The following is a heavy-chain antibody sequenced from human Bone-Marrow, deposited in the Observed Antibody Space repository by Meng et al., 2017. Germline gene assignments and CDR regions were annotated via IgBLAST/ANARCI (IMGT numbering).Heavy chain of an antibody. Sequence: QVQLQQWGAGLFKPPETLSLPCVVSGGSFSDYYWSWIRQPPGKGLEWIGEINHSGSTNYNPSLESRATISVDTSQNNLSLKLSSVTAADSAVYYCARGPTTMAHDFDYWGQGTLVTVSS. J-gene: IGHJ4*02. D-gene: IGHD4-11*01. V-gene: IGHV4-34*01. CDR2: INHSGST. CDR3: ARGPTTMAHDFDY. CDR1: GGSFSDYY.